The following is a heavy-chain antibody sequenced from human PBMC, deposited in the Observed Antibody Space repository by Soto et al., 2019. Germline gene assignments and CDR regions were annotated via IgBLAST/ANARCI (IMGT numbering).Heavy chain of an antibody. CDR3: AKDALGYYYGSGYDYGMDV. J-gene: IGHJ6*02. Sequence: QVQLVESGGDVGQSGRSLRLSCAASGFTFSTYGMHWVRQAPGKGLAWVAVISYDGSNKYYADSVKGRFTISRDNSKNTLYLQKNSLRAEDTAVYYCAKDALGYYYGSGYDYGMDVWGQGTTVTVSS. D-gene: IGHD3-10*01. V-gene: IGHV3-30*18. CDR2: ISYDGSNK. CDR1: GFTFSTYG.